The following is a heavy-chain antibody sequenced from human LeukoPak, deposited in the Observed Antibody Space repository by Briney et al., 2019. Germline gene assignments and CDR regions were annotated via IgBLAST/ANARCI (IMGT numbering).Heavy chain of an antibody. CDR1: GSLFNNYE. Sequence: GGSLGLSCVASGSLFNNYEMNWVRQAPGKGLEWVSYISGSGLSIYYADSVKGRFEISRDNAKNSLYLQMNSLRVEDTAVYYCAGDNIENGDLDYLDSWGQGTLVTVSS. D-gene: IGHD4-17*01. CDR2: ISGSGLSI. V-gene: IGHV3-48*03. CDR3: AGDNIENGDLDYLDS. J-gene: IGHJ4*02.